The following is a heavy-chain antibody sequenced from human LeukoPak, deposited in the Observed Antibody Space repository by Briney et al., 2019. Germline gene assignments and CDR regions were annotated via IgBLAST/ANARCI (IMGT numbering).Heavy chain of an antibody. J-gene: IGHJ4*02. CDR1: GGSISDYY. CDR3: ARLSGGDFDY. CDR2: IYYSGST. Sequence: SETLSLTCTVSGGSISDYYWSWIRQPPGKGLEWIGYIYYSGSTNYNPSLKSRVTISVDTSKNQFSLKLSSVTAADTAVYYCARLSGGDFDYWGQGTLVTVSS. V-gene: IGHV4-59*01. D-gene: IGHD2-8*02.